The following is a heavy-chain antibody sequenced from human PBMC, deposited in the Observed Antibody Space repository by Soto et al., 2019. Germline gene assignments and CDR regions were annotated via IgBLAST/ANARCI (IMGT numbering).Heavy chain of an antibody. CDR3: ARHWYYDFWSGYPYYFDY. CDR1: GGSISSYY. J-gene: IGHJ4*02. D-gene: IGHD3-3*01. CDR2: IYYSGST. V-gene: IGHV4-59*01. Sequence: SETLSLTCTVSGGSISSYYWSWIRQPPGKGLEWIGYIYYSGSTNYNPSLKSRVTISVDTSKNQFSLKLSSVTAADTAVYYCARHWYYDFWSGYPYYFDYWGQGTLATVSS.